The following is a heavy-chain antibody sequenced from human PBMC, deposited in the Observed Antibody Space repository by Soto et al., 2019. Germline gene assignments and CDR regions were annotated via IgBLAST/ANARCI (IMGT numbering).Heavy chain of an antibody. J-gene: IGHJ6*04. CDR1: GYTFTSYY. CDR2: INPSGGST. Sequence: ASVKVSCKASGYTFTSYYMHWVRQAPGQGLEWMGIINPSGGSTSYAQKFQGRVTMTRDTSTSTVYMELSSLRSEDTAVYYCARAHPYYDFWSGSFAPVVDVWGKGTTVTVSS. V-gene: IGHV1-46*03. D-gene: IGHD3-3*01. CDR3: ARAHPYYDFWSGSFAPVVDV.